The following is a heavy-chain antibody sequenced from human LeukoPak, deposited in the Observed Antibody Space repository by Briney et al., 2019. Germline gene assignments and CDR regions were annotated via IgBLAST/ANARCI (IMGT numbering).Heavy chain of an antibody. Sequence: SGTLSLTCAVSGGSISSSNWWGWVRQPPGKGLEWVGEIYHSGSTNYNPSLKSRVTISVDKYKNQFSLKLSSVTAADTAVYYCARVGGELLWFGESSFFDYWGQGTLVTVSS. V-gene: IGHV4-4*02. CDR1: GGSISSSNW. J-gene: IGHJ4*02. CDR2: IYHSGST. CDR3: ARVGGELLWFGESSFFDY. D-gene: IGHD3-10*01.